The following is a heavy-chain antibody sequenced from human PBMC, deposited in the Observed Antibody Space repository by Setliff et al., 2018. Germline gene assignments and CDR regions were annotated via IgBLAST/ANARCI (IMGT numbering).Heavy chain of an antibody. J-gene: IGHJ6*02. Sequence: SETLSLTCTVSGGSISSDYWSWIRQPAGKGLEWIGRIYTSGSTNYNPPLKRRVTVSLDTSKNQFSLKLTSMTAADTAVYYCARDQWVRSPPLYFSYSMDVWGQGTTVTVSS. CDR2: IYTSGST. CDR1: GGSISSDY. D-gene: IGHD5-12*01. V-gene: IGHV4-4*07. CDR3: ARDQWVRSPPLYFSYSMDV.